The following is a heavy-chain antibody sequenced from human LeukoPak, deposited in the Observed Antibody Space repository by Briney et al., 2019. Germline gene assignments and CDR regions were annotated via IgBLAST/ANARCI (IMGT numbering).Heavy chain of an antibody. CDR3: ASAEVTDYYYGMDA. CDR1: GFTVSSNY. V-gene: IGHV3-66*01. Sequence: GGSLRLSCAASGFTVSSNYMSWVRQAPGKGLEWVSVIYSGGSTYYADSVKGRFTISRDNSKNTLYLQMNSLRAEDTAVYYCASAEVTDYYYGMDAWGQGTTVTVSS. J-gene: IGHJ6*02. D-gene: IGHD5-18*01. CDR2: IYSGGST.